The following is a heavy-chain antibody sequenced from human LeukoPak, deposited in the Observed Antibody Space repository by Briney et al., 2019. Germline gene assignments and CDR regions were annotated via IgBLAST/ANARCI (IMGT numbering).Heavy chain of an antibody. J-gene: IGHJ4*02. V-gene: IGHV5-51*01. CDR1: GYSFTSYW. CDR3: ARHDPNARLKLDY. D-gene: IGHD4/OR15-4a*01. CDR2: IYPGDSDT. Sequence: GESLKISCKGSGYSFTSYWIGWVRQMPGKGLEWMGIIYPGDSDTRYSPSFQGHVTISADKSISTAYLQWNSLKASDTAMYYCARHDPNARLKLDYWGQGTLVTVSS.